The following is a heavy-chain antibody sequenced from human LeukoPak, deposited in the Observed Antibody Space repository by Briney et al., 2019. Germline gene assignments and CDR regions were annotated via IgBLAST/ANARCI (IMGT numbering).Heavy chain of an antibody. CDR3: ARLGGVDYWFDY. V-gene: IGHV4-39*01. CDR2: IYYSGSS. J-gene: IGHJ4*02. Sequence: SDTLSLTCTVSGGSISSSSYYWGWIRQPPGKGLEWIGSIYYSGSSYYNPSLKSRVTISVDTSKNQFSLKLSSVTAADTAVYYCARLGGVDYWFDYWGQGTLVTVSS. CDR1: GGSISSSSYY. D-gene: IGHD3-16*01.